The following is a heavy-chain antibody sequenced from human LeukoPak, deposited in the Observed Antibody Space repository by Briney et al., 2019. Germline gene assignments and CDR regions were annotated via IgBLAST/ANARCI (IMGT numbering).Heavy chain of an antibody. Sequence: GRSLRLSCAASGFIFRSYPMHWVRQAPGKGLEWVAVVSYDGSGENYANSVNGRFTISRDNSKNTLYLQMNSLRAEDTAVFYCARDGVGTAFDLWGQGTMVTVSS. J-gene: IGHJ3*01. D-gene: IGHD1-26*01. CDR1: GFIFRSYP. CDR2: VSYDGSGE. CDR3: ARDGVGTAFDL. V-gene: IGHV3-30*01.